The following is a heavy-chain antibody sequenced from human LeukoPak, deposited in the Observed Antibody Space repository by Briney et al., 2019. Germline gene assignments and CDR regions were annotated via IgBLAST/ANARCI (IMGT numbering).Heavy chain of an antibody. J-gene: IGHJ6*03. D-gene: IGHD3-10*01. CDR3: ARDHPYYGSGSRYYYYMDV. V-gene: IGHV1-69*13. CDR1: GGTFSSYA. CDR2: IIPIFGTA. Sequence: ASVKVSCKASGGTFSSYAISWVRQAPGQGLEWMGGIIPIFGTANYAQKFQGRVTITADESTSTAYMELSSLRSEDTAVYYCARDHPYYGSGSRYYYYMDVWGKGTTVTISS.